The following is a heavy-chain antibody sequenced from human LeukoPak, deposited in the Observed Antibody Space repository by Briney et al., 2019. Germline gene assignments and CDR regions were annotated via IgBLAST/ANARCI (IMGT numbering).Heavy chain of an antibody. CDR2: ISHTGHNK. CDR1: GFTFSSYA. J-gene: IGHJ3*02. D-gene: IGHD3-9*01. CDR3: AKLPELFFDWFSSLDAFDI. V-gene: IGHV3-23*01. Sequence: GGSLRLSCASSGFTFSSYAMSWVRQAPGKGLEWVSVISHTGHNKYYADSVKGRFTISRDNSKNTLYLQMNSLRAEDTAVYYCAKLPELFFDWFSSLDAFDIWGQGTMVTVSS.